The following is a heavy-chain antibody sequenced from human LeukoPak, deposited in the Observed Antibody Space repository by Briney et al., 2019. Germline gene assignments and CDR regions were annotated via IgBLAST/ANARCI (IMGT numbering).Heavy chain of an antibody. D-gene: IGHD5-18*01. CDR2: INTDGSSI. V-gene: IGHV3-74*01. J-gene: IGHJ4*02. CDR3: ARDRRAGNSYGLDY. CDR1: GFTFSSYW. Sequence: GGSLRLSCAAAGFTFSSYWMHWVRQAPGKGLVWVSRINTDGSSISYADSVKGRFTISRDNAKNTLYLQMNSPRAEDTAVYYCARDRRAGNSYGLDYWGREPWSPSPQ.